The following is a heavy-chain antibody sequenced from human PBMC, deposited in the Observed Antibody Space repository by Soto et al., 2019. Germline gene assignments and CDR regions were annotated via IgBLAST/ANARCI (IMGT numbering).Heavy chain of an antibody. Sequence: SVKVSCKASGGTFSSYAISWVRQAPGQGLEWMGGIIPIFGTANYAQKFQGRVTITADESTSTAYMELSSLRSEDTAVYYCARSLHSSSSFYYGMDVWGQGTTVTVSS. CDR2: IIPIFGTA. J-gene: IGHJ6*02. CDR3: ARSLHSSSSFYYGMDV. V-gene: IGHV1-69*13. CDR1: GGTFSSYA. D-gene: IGHD6-6*01.